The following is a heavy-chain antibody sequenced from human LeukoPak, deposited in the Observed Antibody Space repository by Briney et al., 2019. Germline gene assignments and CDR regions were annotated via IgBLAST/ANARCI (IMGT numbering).Heavy chain of an antibody. CDR2: INNDSGTI. CDR3: VRDYGYAFDI. CDR1: GFTFDDYG. Sequence: TGGSLRLSCAASGFTFDDYGMNWVRQAPGKGLEWLSHINNDSGTIYYADSVKGRFTISRDNAKNSLYLQMNSLRAEDTAVYYCVRDYGYAFDIWGQGTMVTVSS. V-gene: IGHV3-48*01. D-gene: IGHD3-10*01. J-gene: IGHJ3*02.